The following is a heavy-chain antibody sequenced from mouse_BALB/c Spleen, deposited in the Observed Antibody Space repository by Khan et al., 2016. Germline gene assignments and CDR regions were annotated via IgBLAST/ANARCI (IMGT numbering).Heavy chain of an antibody. CDR2: IDPPNDNN. Sequence: VQLQQSGAELVKPGASVKLSCTASGFSIQDTYIHWVRQRPEQGLDWIGRIDPPNDNNKYDPKFQGKATITADTPSNTAYLQLSSMTYEDTTVYYCARMYYGDYWGQGTTLTVSS. CDR1: GFSIQDTY. CDR3: ARMYYGDY. D-gene: IGHD1-1*01. V-gene: IGHV14-3*02. J-gene: IGHJ2*01.